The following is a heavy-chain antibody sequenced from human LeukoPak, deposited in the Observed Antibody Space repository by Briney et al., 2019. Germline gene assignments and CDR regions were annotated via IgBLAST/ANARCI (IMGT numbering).Heavy chain of an antibody. V-gene: IGHV4-59*01. J-gene: IGHJ4*02. CDR1: GDSISSYY. Sequence: SETLSLTCTVSGDSISSYYWSWIRQPPGKGLEWIGYIYYIGSTNYNPSLKSRVTISVDTSKNQFSLKLSSVTAADTAVYYCARTLRPFYSSGWSNWGQGTLVTVSS. CDR2: IYYIGST. D-gene: IGHD6-19*01. CDR3: ARTLRPFYSSGWSN.